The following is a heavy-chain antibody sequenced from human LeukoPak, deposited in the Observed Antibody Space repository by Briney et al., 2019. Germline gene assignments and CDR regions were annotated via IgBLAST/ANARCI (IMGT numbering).Heavy chain of an antibody. Sequence: ASVKVSCKTSGYTFTSYYIQWVRQAPGQGLEWMGIINPSSGATNYAQKFQGRVTMTRDTSTSTVYMELSSQRSEDTAVYYCARATNCYYYYGMDVWAQGTTVTVSS. V-gene: IGHV1-46*01. CDR1: GYTFTSYY. D-gene: IGHD7-27*01. CDR3: ARATNCYYYYGMDV. CDR2: INPSSGAT. J-gene: IGHJ6*02.